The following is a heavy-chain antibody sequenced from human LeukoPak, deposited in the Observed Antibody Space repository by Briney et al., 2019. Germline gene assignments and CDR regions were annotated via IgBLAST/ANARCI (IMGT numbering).Heavy chain of an antibody. CDR3: ARASYSNYGAGSGPALDY. CDR1: GGSISSSSYY. V-gene: IGHV4-39*07. Sequence: SETLSLTCTVSGGSISSSSYYWGWIRQSPGKGLEWIGSMYSSGSTNYNPSLKSRVTISVDTSKNQFSLKLSSVTAADTAVYYCARASYSNYGAGSGPALDYWGQGTLVTVSS. D-gene: IGHD4-11*01. CDR2: MYSSGST. J-gene: IGHJ4*02.